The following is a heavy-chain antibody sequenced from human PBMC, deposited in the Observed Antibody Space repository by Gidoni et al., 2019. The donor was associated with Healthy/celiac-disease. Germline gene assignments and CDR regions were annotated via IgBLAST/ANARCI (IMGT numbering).Heavy chain of an antibody. CDR1: GGTFSSYA. CDR2: IIPIFGTA. Sequence: QVQLVQSGAEVTKPGSSVKVSCKASGGTFSSYAIRWVRQAPGQGLAWRGGIIPIFGTANYAQKFQGRVTITADKSTSTAYMELSSLRSEDTAVYYCASIAAAGANWFDPWGQGTLVTVSS. J-gene: IGHJ5*02. CDR3: ASIAAAGANWFDP. V-gene: IGHV1-69*06. D-gene: IGHD6-13*01.